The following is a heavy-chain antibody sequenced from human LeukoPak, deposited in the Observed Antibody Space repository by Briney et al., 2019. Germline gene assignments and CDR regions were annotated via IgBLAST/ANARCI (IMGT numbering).Heavy chain of an antibody. CDR3: ARDLVTVTKGFDI. Sequence: SETLSLTCAVPDDSFSSHYWTWIRQPPGKGLEWIGYISYIGSTNYNPSLKSRVTVSIDTSKNQFSLKLSSVTAADTAVYYCARDLVTVTKGFDIWGQGTMVSVSS. CDR1: DDSFSSHY. D-gene: IGHD4-17*01. J-gene: IGHJ3*02. V-gene: IGHV4-59*11. CDR2: ISYIGST.